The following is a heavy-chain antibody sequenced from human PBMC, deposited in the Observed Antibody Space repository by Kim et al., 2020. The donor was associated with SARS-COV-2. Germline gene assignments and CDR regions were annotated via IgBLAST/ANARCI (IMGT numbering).Heavy chain of an antibody. Sequence: GGSLRLSCAASGFTFSSYAMHWVRQAPGKGLEWVAVISYDGSNKYYADSVKGRFTISRDNSKNTLYLQMNSLRAEDTAVYYCARESSTGEGDYWGQGTLVTVSS. CDR1: GFTFSSYA. CDR2: ISYDGSNK. J-gene: IGHJ4*02. CDR3: ARESSTGEGDY. D-gene: IGHD7-27*01. V-gene: IGHV3-30*04.